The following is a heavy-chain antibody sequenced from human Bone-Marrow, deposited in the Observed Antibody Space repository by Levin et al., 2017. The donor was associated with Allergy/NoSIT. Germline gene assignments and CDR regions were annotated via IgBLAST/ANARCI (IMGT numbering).Heavy chain of an antibody. V-gene: IGHV3-23*01. CDR3: AKTYYYDSSGYYTY. J-gene: IGHJ4*02. D-gene: IGHD3-22*01. Sequence: GGSLRLSCAASGFTFSSYAMSWVRQAPGKGLEWVSAISGSGGSTYYADSVKGRFTISRDNSKNTLYLQMNSLRAEDTAVYYCAKTYYYDSSGYYTYWGQGTLVTVSS. CDR1: GFTFSSYA. CDR2: ISGSGGST.